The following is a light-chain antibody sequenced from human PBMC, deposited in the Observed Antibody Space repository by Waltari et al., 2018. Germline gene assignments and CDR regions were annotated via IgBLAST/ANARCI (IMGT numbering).Light chain of an antibody. J-gene: IGLJ1*01. V-gene: IGLV1-40*01. CDR2: DDS. CDR1: TSNIGAGHD. CDR3: QSYDSSLNIYV. Sequence: QSVLTQPPSVSGAPGQGVTISRTGSTSNIGAGHDVHWFQQLPGTAPKPLTHDDSNRPSGVPDRFSASKSGTSASLAITGLQADDEADYYCQSYDSSLNIYVFGTGTKVTVL.